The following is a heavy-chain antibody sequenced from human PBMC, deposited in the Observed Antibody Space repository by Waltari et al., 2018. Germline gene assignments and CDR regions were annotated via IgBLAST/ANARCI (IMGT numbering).Heavy chain of an antibody. Sequence: EVQLVESGGGLVKPGGSLRLSCAASGFTFSSYSMNWVRQAPGKGLEGVSSISSSSSYIDYADSGKGRFTISRDNAKNSLYLQMNSLRAEDTAVYYCAREGKLSDAFDIWGQGTMVTVSS. V-gene: IGHV3-21*01. CDR3: AREGKLSDAFDI. CDR2: ISSSSSYI. J-gene: IGHJ3*02. D-gene: IGHD6-6*01. CDR1: GFTFSSYS.